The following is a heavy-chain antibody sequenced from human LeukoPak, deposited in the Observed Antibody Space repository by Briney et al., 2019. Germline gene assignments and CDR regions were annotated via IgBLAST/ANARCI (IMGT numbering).Heavy chain of an antibody. CDR1: GFTFSSYG. J-gene: IGHJ6*04. CDR3: AELGITMIGGV. D-gene: IGHD3-10*02. Sequence: QSGGSLRLSCAASGFTFSSYGMHWVRQAPGKGLEWVAVISYDGSNKYCADSVKGRFTISRDNSKNTLYLQMNSLRAEDTAVYYCAELGITMIGGVWGKGTTVTISS. V-gene: IGHV3-30*18. CDR2: ISYDGSNK.